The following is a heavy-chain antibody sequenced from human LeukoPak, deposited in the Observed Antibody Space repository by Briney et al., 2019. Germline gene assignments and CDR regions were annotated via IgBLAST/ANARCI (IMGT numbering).Heavy chain of an antibody. V-gene: IGHV3-21*01. Sequence: GGSLRLSCEASGFTFSSYSMNWVRQAPGKGLEWVSSISGSSYYIYYADSVKGRFTISRDNAKNSLYLQMNSLRAEDTAVYYCARAAGIQLWLRQDDAFDIWGQGTMVTVSS. CDR3: ARAAGIQLWLRQDDAFDI. J-gene: IGHJ3*02. CDR1: GFTFSSYS. D-gene: IGHD5-18*01. CDR2: ISGSSYYI.